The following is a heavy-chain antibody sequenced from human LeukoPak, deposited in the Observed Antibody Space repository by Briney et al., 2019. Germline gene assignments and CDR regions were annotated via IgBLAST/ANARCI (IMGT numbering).Heavy chain of an antibody. Sequence: PSETLSLTCTVSGGSISSGNYYWSWIRQPAGKGLEWIGRIYTSGSTNYNPSLKSRVTISVDTSKNQFSLKLSSVTAADTAVYYCARGYGDYSDEYFQHWSQGTLVTVSS. J-gene: IGHJ1*01. CDR1: GGSISSGNYY. V-gene: IGHV4-61*02. D-gene: IGHD4-17*01. CDR2: IYTSGST. CDR3: ARGYGDYSDEYFQH.